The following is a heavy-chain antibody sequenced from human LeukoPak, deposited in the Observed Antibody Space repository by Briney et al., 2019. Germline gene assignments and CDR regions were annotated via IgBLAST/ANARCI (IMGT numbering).Heavy chain of an antibody. CDR2: INHSGST. V-gene: IGHV4-34*01. D-gene: IGHD4-17*01. CDR1: GGSFSGYY. J-gene: IGHJ4*02. CDR3: ARYPTVTGGFDN. Sequence: SETLSLTCAVYGGSFSGYYWSWIRQPPGKGLEWIGEINHSGSTNYNPSLKSRVTISVDTSKNQFSLKLSSVTAADTAVYYCARYPTVTGGFDNWGQGTLVTVSS.